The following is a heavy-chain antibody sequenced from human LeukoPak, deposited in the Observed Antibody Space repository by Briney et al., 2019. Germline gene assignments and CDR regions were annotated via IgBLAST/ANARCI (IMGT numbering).Heavy chain of an antibody. CDR1: GFTFSSYA. V-gene: IGHV3-48*01. CDR2: ISSSSTI. Sequence: GRSLRLSCAASGFTFSSYAMHWVRQAPGKGLEWVSYISSSSTIHYADSVKGRFTISRDNAKNSLYLQMNSLRAEDTAVYYCARDVGGSGTYFDYWGQGTLVTVSS. J-gene: IGHJ4*02. CDR3: ARDVGGSGTYFDY. D-gene: IGHD3-10*01.